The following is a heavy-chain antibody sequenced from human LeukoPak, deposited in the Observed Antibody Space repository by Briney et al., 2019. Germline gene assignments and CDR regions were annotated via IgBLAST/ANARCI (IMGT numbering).Heavy chain of an antibody. CDR2: INEDGSVK. J-gene: IGHJ4*02. V-gene: IGHV3-7*01. Sequence: PVGSLRLSCAVSGGTFSAYWMAWVRQSPGKGLEWVAEINEDGSVKYYVDSMKGRFTISRDNAKNSLYLQMNSLGAEDTAVYYCAKVPRDSDCYWGQGTLVTVSS. CDR3: AKVPRDSDCY. D-gene: IGHD2-21*02. CDR1: GGTFSAYW.